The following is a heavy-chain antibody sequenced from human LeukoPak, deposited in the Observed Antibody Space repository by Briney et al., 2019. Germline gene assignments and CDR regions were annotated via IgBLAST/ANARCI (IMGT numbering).Heavy chain of an antibody. CDR2: ISPYNGNT. D-gene: IGHD2-15*01. Sequence: ASVKVSCKASGCTFTSHGISWVRQAPGQGLEWMGWISPYNGNTNYAQNLQGRVTMTADTSTSTAYMELRSLRSDDTAVYYCARARGYCSGDNCYLYYFDYWGQGTLVTVSS. CDR3: ARARGYCSGDNCYLYYFDY. V-gene: IGHV1-18*04. CDR1: GCTFTSHG. J-gene: IGHJ4*02.